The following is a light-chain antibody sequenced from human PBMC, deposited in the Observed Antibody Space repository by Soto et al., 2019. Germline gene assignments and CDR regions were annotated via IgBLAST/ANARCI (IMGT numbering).Light chain of an antibody. CDR3: SSYTDTGHVV. CDR1: SSDIGAYDY. Sequence: QSALTQPASVSVSPGQSITISCTGTSSDIGAYDYVSWYQQHPGKAPKLMIFEVSDRPSGASIRFSGSKSGNTASLTISGLQTEDEADYYCSSYTDTGHVVFGRGTKLTVL. CDR2: EVS. J-gene: IGLJ2*01. V-gene: IGLV2-14*01.